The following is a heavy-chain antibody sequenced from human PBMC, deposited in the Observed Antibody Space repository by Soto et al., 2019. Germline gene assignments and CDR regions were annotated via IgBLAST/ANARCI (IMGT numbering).Heavy chain of an antibody. D-gene: IGHD6-13*01. V-gene: IGHV4-31*03. Sequence: QVQLQESGPGLVKPSQTLSLTCTVSGGSISSGGYYWSWIRQHPGKGLEWIGYIYYSGSTYYNPSLKSRVTISVDTSKNQFSLKLSSVTAADTAVYYWARDSGSSSWYGAFDIWGQGTMVTVSS. J-gene: IGHJ3*02. CDR3: ARDSGSSSWYGAFDI. CDR2: IYYSGST. CDR1: GGSISSGGYY.